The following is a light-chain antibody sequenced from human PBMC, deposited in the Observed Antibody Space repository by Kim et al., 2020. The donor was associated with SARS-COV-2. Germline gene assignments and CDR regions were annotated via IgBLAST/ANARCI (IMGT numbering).Light chain of an antibody. CDR3: QQRGNWPWT. CDR2: DAS. Sequence: SISPGETATLSCRACLLISIYLACYQPKPDPPPTLLIYDASDRATGIPVTFSGSGSGTDFTLTISSLEPEDCAVYYCQQRGNWPWTFGQGTKVEI. CDR1: LLISIY. V-gene: IGKV3-11*01. J-gene: IGKJ1*01.